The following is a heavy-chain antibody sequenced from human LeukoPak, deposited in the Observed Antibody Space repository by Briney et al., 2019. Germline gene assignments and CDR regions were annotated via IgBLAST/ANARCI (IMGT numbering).Heavy chain of an antibody. CDR1: GFTFSSYW. CDR2: IKQDGSEK. V-gene: IGHV3-7*01. Sequence: GGSLRLSCAASGFTFSSYWMSWVRQAPGKGLEWVANIKQDGSEKYYVDSVKGRFTISRDNAKNSLYLQMNSLRAEDTAVYYCARGRYGSGSYFPYGMDVWGQGTTVTVSS. CDR3: ARGRYGSGSYFPYGMDV. D-gene: IGHD3-10*01. J-gene: IGHJ6*02.